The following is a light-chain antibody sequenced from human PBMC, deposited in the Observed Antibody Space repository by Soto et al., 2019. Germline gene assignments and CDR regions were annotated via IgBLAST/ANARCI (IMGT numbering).Light chain of an antibody. Sequence: QSALTQPPSASGSHGQSVTISCTGTSSDVGGSNFVSWYQQHPGKAPKLMIYEVSKRPLGVPDRFSGSKSGNTASLTVSGLKAEDEADYYCSSYAGISYAGSNTVVFGGGTKLTVL. V-gene: IGLV2-8*01. CDR1: SSDVGGSNF. CDR3: SSYAGISYAGSNTVV. J-gene: IGLJ3*02. CDR2: EVS.